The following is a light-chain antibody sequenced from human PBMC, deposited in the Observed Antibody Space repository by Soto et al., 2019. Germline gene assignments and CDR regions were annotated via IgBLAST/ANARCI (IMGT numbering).Light chain of an antibody. CDR3: QQYNSYSGT. Sequence: DSQMTQSPSTLSASVGDRVTITCRASQSISSWLAWYQQKPGKAPKLLIYDASSLESGVPSRFSGSGSGTEFPLTISSLQPDDFATYYCQQYNSYSGTFGPGTKVDIK. J-gene: IGKJ1*01. CDR1: QSISSW. CDR2: DAS. V-gene: IGKV1-5*01.